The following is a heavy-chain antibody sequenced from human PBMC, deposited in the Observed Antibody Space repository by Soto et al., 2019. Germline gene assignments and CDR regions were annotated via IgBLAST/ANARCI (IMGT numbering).Heavy chain of an antibody. D-gene: IGHD1-7*01. J-gene: IGHJ6*02. V-gene: IGHV4-34*02. Sequence: QVHLQQRGAGLLKPSETLSLNCVVSGESFSGYYWSWIRQTPGMGLEWIGEVDHRGSTTYNPSLKKRASIFIDSSKNLLSLELTSVTAADTALDFCARYEYGNSLYGVDVWGQGTRVTVSS. CDR2: VDHRGST. CDR3: ARYEYGNSLYGVDV. CDR1: GESFSGYY.